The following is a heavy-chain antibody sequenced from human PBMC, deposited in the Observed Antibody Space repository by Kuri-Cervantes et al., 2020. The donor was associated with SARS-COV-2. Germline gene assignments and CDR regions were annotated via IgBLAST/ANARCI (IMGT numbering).Heavy chain of an antibody. Sequence: GGSLRLSCAASGFTFSSYGMHWVRQTPGKGLEWVAVIWYDGSNKYYADSVKGRFTISRDNSKNTLYLQMSSLRAEDTAVYYCVKHSSGWYEDEYFDYWGQGTLVTVSS. D-gene: IGHD6-19*01. CDR2: IWYDGSNK. V-gene: IGHV3-30*02. CDR1: GFTFSSYG. J-gene: IGHJ4*02. CDR3: VKHSSGWYEDEYFDY.